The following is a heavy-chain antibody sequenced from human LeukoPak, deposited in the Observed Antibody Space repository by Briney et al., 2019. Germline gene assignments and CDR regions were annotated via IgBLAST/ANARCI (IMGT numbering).Heavy chain of an antibody. Sequence: SETLSLTCTVSGGSISSYYWSCIRQPPGGGLEWIGYIYYSGSTHYNPSLKSRVTISVDTSKNQFSLKLSSVTAADTAVYYCARRSISGNSWAYFDYWGQGTLVTVSS. CDR1: GGSISSYY. J-gene: IGHJ4*02. CDR3: ARRSISGNSWAYFDY. D-gene: IGHD4-23*01. CDR2: IYYSGST. V-gene: IGHV4-59*08.